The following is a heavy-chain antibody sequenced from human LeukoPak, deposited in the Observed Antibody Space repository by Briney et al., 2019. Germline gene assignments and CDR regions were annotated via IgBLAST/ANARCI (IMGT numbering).Heavy chain of an antibody. D-gene: IGHD3-3*01. J-gene: IGHJ4*02. CDR1: GFTFSSYG. CDR3: AREDDFWSGYLDY. Sequence: QTGGSLRLSCAASGFTFSSYGMHWVRQAPGKGLEWVAFIRYDGSNKYYADSVKGRFTISRDNSKNTLYLQMNSLRAEDTAVYHCAREDDFWSGYLDYWGQGTLVTVSS. CDR2: IRYDGSNK. V-gene: IGHV3-30*02.